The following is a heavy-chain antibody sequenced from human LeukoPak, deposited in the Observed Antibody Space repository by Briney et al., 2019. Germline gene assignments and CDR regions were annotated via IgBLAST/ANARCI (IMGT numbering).Heavy chain of an antibody. V-gene: IGHV3-74*01. J-gene: IGHJ4*02. CDR1: GNYW. CDR3: VSFHETY. Sequence: PGGSLRLSCAASGNYWMHWVRQAPGKGLVWVSHINSXXXXTSXXXXXKXXXXXXXDNAXNTVYLQMNSLRAEDTAVYYCVSFHETYWGRGTLVTVSS. CDR2: INSXXXXT.